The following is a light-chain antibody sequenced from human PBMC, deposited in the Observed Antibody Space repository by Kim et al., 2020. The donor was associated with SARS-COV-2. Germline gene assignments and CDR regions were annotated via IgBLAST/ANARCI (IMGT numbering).Light chain of an antibody. J-gene: IGLJ1*01. CDR1: PSNTGTSFD. V-gene: IGLV1-40*01. Sequence: MVTISCHRPPSNTGTSFDVHWHHQRPGSAPKLLIYANTNRPSGVPDRFSGSKSGTSASLAITGLQAEDEADYYCQSYDNSLGAYVFATGTKVTVL. CDR2: ANT. CDR3: QSYDNSLGAYV.